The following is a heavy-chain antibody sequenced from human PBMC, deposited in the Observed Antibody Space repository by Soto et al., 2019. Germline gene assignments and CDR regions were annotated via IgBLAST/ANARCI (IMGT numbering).Heavy chain of an antibody. Sequence: EVQLVESGGGVARRGGSLRLSCAASGFTFEDHGMSWVRQAPGKGLEWLSDFSWDGGTTVYADSVKGRFTVSRNNAKSSLYLQMNSLKPGDTAFYNCARRSGDQQVCDFWGQGTLVTVSS. CDR3: ARRSGDQQVCDF. J-gene: IGHJ4*02. CDR2: FSWDGGTT. D-gene: IGHD3-10*01. CDR1: GFTFEDHG. V-gene: IGHV3-20*01.